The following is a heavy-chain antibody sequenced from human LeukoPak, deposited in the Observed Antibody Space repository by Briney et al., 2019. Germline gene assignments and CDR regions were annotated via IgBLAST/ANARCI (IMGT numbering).Heavy chain of an antibody. CDR2: IYYSGST. J-gene: IGHJ5*02. V-gene: IGHV4-59*13. CDR1: GGSISSYY. CDR3: ARGDFWSGYKRVDP. Sequence: SSETLSLTCTVSGGSISSYYWSWIRQPPGKGLEWIGYIYYSGSTNYNPSLKSRVTISVDTSKNQFSLKLSSVTAADTAVYYCARGDFWSGYKRVDPWDQGTLVTVSS. D-gene: IGHD3-3*01.